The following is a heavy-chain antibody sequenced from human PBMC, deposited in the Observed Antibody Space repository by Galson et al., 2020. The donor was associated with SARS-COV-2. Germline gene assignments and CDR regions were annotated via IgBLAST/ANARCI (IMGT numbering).Heavy chain of an antibody. Sequence: GGSLRLSCAASGFTFSSYGMHWVRKAPGTGLEWVAVISYDGSNESYADSVKGRFTISRDNSKNTLYLQMNSLRAEDTAVYYCASGYCSGGSCYSQDWYFDLWGRGTLVTVSS. D-gene: IGHD2-15*01. V-gene: IGHV3-30*03. CDR2: ISYDGSNE. J-gene: IGHJ2*01. CDR1: GFTFSSYG. CDR3: ASGYCSGGSCYSQDWYFDL.